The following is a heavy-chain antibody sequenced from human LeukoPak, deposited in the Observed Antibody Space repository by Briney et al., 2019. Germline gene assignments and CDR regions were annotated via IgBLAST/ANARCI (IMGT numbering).Heavy chain of an antibody. J-gene: IGHJ3*02. V-gene: IGHV3-15*01. CDR3: TKLWLGGFDI. D-gene: IGHD3-10*01. CDR1: GFPFSNTW. CDR2: IKTKAEGETT. Sequence: GGSLRLSCAASGFPFSNTWMTWVRQAPGKGLEGVGRIKTKAEGETTDFAAPVKGRFTISRDDSKTTLYLHMNSLKTEDTAVYFCTKLWLGGFDIWGQGTMVTVSS.